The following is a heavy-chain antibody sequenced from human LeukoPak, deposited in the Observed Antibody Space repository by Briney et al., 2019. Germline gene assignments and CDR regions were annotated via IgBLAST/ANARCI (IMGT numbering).Heavy chain of an antibody. Sequence: SETLSVTCTVSGGSISSYYWSWIRQPAGKGLEWVGRIYNSGSANYNPSLKSRVTMSVDTSKNQFSLKLSYVTAEDTAVYYCARVLSGSYEGDFDYWGQGTLVTVSS. D-gene: IGHD1-26*01. CDR2: IYNSGSA. V-gene: IGHV4-4*07. J-gene: IGHJ4*02. CDR1: GGSISSYY. CDR3: ARVLSGSYEGDFDY.